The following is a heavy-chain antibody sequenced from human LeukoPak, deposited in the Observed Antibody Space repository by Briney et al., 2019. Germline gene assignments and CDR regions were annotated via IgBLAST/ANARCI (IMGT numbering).Heavy chain of an antibody. CDR3: VRDGSLGTVKTA. D-gene: IGHD3-16*01. CDR2: ISCTSSAI. V-gene: IGHV3-48*04. J-gene: IGHJ3*01. CDR1: GFTFSSYS. Sequence: GGSLRLSCAASGFTFSSYSMNWVRQAPGKGLEWLSYISCTSSAIYYADSLKGRFTISRDNAKNSLYLQMNSLRVEDTARYYCVRDGSLGTVKTAWGQGTMVTVSP.